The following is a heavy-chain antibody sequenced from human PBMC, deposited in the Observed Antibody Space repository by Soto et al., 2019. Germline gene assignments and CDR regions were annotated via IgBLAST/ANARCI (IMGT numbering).Heavy chain of an antibody. V-gene: IGHV3-21*01. CDR3: ARDPFTIFGVVILSYYYYGMDV. J-gene: IGHJ6*02. CDR2: ISISSSYI. D-gene: IGHD3-3*01. CDR1: GFTFSSYI. Sequence: GGSLRLSCAASGFTFSSYIMNWGRQAPGKGLEWVSSISISSSYIYYADSVNGRFTISRDNAKNSLYLQMNSLRAEDTAVYYCARDPFTIFGVVILSYYYYGMDVWGQGTTVTVSS.